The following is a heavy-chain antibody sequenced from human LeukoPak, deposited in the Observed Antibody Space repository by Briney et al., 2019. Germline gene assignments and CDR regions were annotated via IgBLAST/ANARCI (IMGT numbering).Heavy chain of an antibody. CDR2: IYSGGST. D-gene: IGHD3-10*01. Sequence: PGGSLRLSRAASGFTVSSNYMSWVRQAPGKGLEWVSVIYSGGSTYYADSVKGRFTISRDNSKNTLYLQMNSLRAEDTAVYYCASGRDYYFDYWGQGTLVTVSS. CDR3: ASGRDYYFDY. CDR1: GFTVSSNY. V-gene: IGHV3-53*01. J-gene: IGHJ4*02.